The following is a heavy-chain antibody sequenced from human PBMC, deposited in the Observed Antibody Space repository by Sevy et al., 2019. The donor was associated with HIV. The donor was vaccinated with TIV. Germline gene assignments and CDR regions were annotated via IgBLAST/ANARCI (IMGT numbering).Heavy chain of an antibody. CDR3: ARALSTWYYFDY. CDR1: GFIFNNYA. V-gene: IGHV3-30*04. D-gene: IGHD6-13*01. Sequence: GGSLRLSCAVSGFIFNNYAMHWVCQAPGKGLEWAAGISHDGSNKYYGDSVKGRFTISRDNSKNTVYLQMNSLRAEDTAVYYCARALSTWYYFDYWGQGTLVTVSS. J-gene: IGHJ4*02. CDR2: ISHDGSNK.